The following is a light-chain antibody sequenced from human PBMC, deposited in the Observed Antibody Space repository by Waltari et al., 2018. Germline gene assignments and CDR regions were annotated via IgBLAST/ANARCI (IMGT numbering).Light chain of an antibody. V-gene: IGLV1-40*01. CDR2: DNS. CDR3: QSYDPSLIAWV. J-gene: IGLJ3*02. Sequence: QSVLTPPPSVSGAPGQLVIIACTGSSSNFGPGQHFHWYQQPRGTAPTRLIYDNSNRPSGVPDRFSASKSGTSASLAITGLQAEDEADYYCQSYDPSLIAWVFGGGTELTVL. CDR1: SSNFGPGQH.